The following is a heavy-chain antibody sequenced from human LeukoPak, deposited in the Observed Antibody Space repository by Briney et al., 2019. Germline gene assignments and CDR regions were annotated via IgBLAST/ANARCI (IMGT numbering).Heavy chain of an antibody. CDR1: GFTFSSYS. D-gene: IGHD3-3*01. J-gene: IGHJ6*03. V-gene: IGHV3-21*01. Sequence: PGGSLRLSCAASGFTFSSYSMNWVRQAPGKGLEWVTCISSSSSFIYYADSVKGRITISRDNAKNSLYLQMNSLRAEDTAVYYCARGLTGRYYTLWAYYYYMDVWGKGTTVTISS. CDR2: ISSSSSFI. CDR3: ARGLTGRYYTLWAYYYYMDV.